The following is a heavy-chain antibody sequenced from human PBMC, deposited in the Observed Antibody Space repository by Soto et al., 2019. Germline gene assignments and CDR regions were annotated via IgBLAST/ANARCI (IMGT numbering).Heavy chain of an antibody. V-gene: IGHV4-59*01. CDR1: GGSISSYY. CDR2: IYYSGSDSGST. D-gene: IGHD6-25*01. J-gene: IGHJ4*02. Sequence: ASETLSLTCTVSGGSISSYYWSWIRQPPGKGLEWIGYIYYSGSDSGSTNYIPSLKGRVTISVDTSKNQFSLKLTSVTAADTAVYFCTRGSGDYWGQGTLVTVSS. CDR3: TRGSGDY.